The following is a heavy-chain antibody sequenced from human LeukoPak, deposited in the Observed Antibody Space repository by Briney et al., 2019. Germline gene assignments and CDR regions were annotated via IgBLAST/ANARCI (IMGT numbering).Heavy chain of an antibody. Sequence: GGSLRLSCAASGFTVSSNYMTWVRQAPGKGLEWVSVMYTLGNTYYADSVRGRFTISRDNSKNTLYLQMNSLKPEDTAVYYCAKDKGAMNSALDYWGQGTLVTVSS. V-gene: IGHV3-66*01. CDR1: GFTVSSNY. CDR3: AKDKGAMNSALDY. CDR2: MYTLGNT. J-gene: IGHJ4*02. D-gene: IGHD3-10*01.